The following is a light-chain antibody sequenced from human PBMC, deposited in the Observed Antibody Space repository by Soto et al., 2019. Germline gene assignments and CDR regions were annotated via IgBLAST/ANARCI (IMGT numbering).Light chain of an antibody. V-gene: IGLV2-14*01. CDR2: EVS. Sequence: QSVLAQPASVSGSPGQSIAISCTGTSSDVGGYNYVSWYQQHPGKAPKLMVYEVSNRPSGVSNRFSGSKSGNTASLTISGLQAEDEAEYYCSSYTSSSTPVVGTGTKGTGL. CDR3: SSYTSSSTPV. J-gene: IGLJ1*01. CDR1: SSDVGGYNY.